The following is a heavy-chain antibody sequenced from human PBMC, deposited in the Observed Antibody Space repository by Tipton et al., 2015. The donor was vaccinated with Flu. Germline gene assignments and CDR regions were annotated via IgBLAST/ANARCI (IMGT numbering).Heavy chain of an antibody. CDR2: IYASGST. V-gene: IGHV4-61*09. J-gene: IGHJ4*02. CDR1: GVSISSGSYY. D-gene: IGHD5-12*01. CDR3: ARDWGGYYLYYFDY. Sequence: LSLTCTVSGVSISSGSYYWSWIRQPAGKGLEWIGHIYASGSTNYNPSLKSRVTISVDTSKNQFSLKLNSVAAADTAVYYCARDWGGYYLYYFDYWGQGTLVTVSS.